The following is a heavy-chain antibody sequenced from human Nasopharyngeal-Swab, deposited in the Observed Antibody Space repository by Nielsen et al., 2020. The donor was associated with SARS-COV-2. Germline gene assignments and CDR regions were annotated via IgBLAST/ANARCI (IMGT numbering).Heavy chain of an antibody. D-gene: IGHD3-16*01. V-gene: IGHV3-48*04. CDR2: ISSGGSTI. J-gene: IGHJ4*02. Sequence: GESLKISCAASGFAFSTYSMNWVRQAPGKGLEWLSYISSGGSTIYYADSVKGRFTISRDNAKNSMFLQMNGLRAEDTAIYYCARGPYYWGQGALVTVSS. CDR1: GFAFSTYS. CDR3: ARGPYY.